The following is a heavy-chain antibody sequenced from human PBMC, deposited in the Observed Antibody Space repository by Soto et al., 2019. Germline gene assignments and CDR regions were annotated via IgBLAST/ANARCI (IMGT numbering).Heavy chain of an antibody. V-gene: IGHV3-48*02. D-gene: IGHD3-3*01. J-gene: IGHJ5*02. CDR2: ISSSSSTI. CDR3: AREFWPLNWFDP. Sequence: EVQLVESGGGLVQPGGSLRLACAASGFTFSSYSMNWVRQAPGKGLEWVSYISSSSSTIYYADSVKGRFTISRDNAKNSLYLQMNSLRDEDTAVYYCAREFWPLNWFDPWGQGTLVTVSS. CDR1: GFTFSSYS.